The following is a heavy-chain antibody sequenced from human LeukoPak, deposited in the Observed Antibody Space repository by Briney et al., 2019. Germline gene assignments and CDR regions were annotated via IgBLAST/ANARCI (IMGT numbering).Heavy chain of an antibody. V-gene: IGHV3-49*04. CDR2: IRSKAYGGTT. CDR3: TRLTLAFLNFDY. J-gene: IGHJ4*02. D-gene: IGHD2/OR15-2a*01. CDR1: GFTFSSYS. Sequence: PGGSLRLSCAASGFTFSSYSMNWVRQAPGKGLEWVGFIRSKAYGGTTEYAASVKGRFTISRDDSKSIAYLQMNSLKTEDTAVYYCTRLTLAFLNFDYWGQGTLVTISS.